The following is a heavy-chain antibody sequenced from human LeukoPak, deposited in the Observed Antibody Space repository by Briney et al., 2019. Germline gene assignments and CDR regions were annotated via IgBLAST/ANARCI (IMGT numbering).Heavy chain of an antibody. V-gene: IGHV1-18*01. J-gene: IGHJ4*02. Sequence: ASVKVSCKASGYTFTSYGISWVRQAPGQGLEWMGWISAYNGNTNYAQKLQGRVTMTTDTSTSTAYMELRSLRSDDTAVYHCARDPQPVYYYDSSGRPYYFDYWGQGTLVTVSS. D-gene: IGHD3-22*01. CDR2: ISAYNGNT. CDR3: ARDPQPVYYYDSSGRPYYFDY. CDR1: GYTFTSYG.